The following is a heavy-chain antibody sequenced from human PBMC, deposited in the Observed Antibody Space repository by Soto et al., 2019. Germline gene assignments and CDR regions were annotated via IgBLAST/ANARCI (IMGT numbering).Heavy chain of an antibody. D-gene: IGHD4-4*01. CDR3: ARETTSLLMDYYYYGMDV. J-gene: IGHJ6*02. CDR1: GGSVSSGSYY. Sequence: SETLSLTCTVSGGSVSSGSYYWSWIRQPPGKGLEWIGYIYYSGSTNYNPSLKSRVTISVDTSKNQFSLKLSSVTAADTAVYYCARETTSLLMDYYYYGMDVWGQGTTVTVSS. V-gene: IGHV4-61*01. CDR2: IYYSGST.